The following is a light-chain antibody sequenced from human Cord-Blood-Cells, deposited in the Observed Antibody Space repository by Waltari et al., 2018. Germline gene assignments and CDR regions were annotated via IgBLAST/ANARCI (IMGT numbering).Light chain of an antibody. V-gene: IGLV3-25*02. J-gene: IGLJ3*02. CDR2: KDS. Sequence: SYELTQPPSVSVSPGQTARITCSGDALPKQYAYWYQQKPGQAPVLVIYKDSERPSGIPELFSGSSSGTTVTLTISGVQAEEEADYYCQSADSSGTSRVFGGGTKLTVL. CDR3: QSADSSGTSRV. CDR1: ALPKQY.